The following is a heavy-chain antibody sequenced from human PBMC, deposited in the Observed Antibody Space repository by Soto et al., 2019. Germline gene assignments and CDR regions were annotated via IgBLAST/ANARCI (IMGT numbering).Heavy chain of an antibody. CDR3: AGAGQYYDSSGYAN. Sequence: QVKLVQSGTEVKKPGASVKVSCKASGYSFGTSGISWVRQAPGQGLEWMGWISAYNGNTNYDQKIQDRATMTTDTTTNTAYLELRSLRSDDTAVYYCAGAGQYYDSSGYANWGQGTLVTVSS. V-gene: IGHV1-18*04. CDR1: GYSFGTSG. CDR2: ISAYNGNT. J-gene: IGHJ4*02. D-gene: IGHD3-22*01.